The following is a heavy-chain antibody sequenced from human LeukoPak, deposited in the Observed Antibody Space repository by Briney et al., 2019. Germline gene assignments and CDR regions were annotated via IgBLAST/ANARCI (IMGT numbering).Heavy chain of an antibody. Sequence: GGSLRLSCSACGFTFSGYVMHWVRQAPGKGLQYVSAIISNGDSTYYSDSVKGRFTISRDNSKHTLYLQMSSLRVDDTAIYYCVKRSSTWYICEYWGGGPLVSVAS. CDR2: IISNGDST. CDR1: GFTFSGYV. CDR3: VKRSSTWYICEY. J-gene: IGHJ4*02. D-gene: IGHD6-13*01. V-gene: IGHV3-64D*09.